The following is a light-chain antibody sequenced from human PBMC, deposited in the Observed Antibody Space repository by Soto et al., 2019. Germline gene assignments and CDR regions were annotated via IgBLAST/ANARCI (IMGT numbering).Light chain of an antibody. CDR3: NSYTSSTSRPYV. V-gene: IGLV2-14*01. CDR1: TNDVGGYNY. CDR2: EVS. J-gene: IGLJ1*01. Sequence: SVLTQPASVSGSPGQSITISCTGTTNDVGGYNYVSWYQQHPGKAPKLLIFEVSSRPPGVSNRFSGSKSGNTASLTISALQAEDEADYFCNSYTSSTSRPYVFGTGTKVTVL.